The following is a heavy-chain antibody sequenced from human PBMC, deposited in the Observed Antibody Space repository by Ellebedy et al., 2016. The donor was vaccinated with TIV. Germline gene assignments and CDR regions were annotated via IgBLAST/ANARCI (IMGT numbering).Heavy chain of an antibody. V-gene: IGHV4-34*01. J-gene: IGHJ4*02. CDR2: INHSGST. CDR1: GGSFSGYY. CDR3: ARGLERWLQLD. Sequence: SETLSLTXAVYGGSFSGYYWSWIRQPPGKGLEWIGEINHSGSTNYNPSLKSRVTISVDTSKNQFSLKLSSVTAADTAVYYCARGLERWLQLDWGQGTLVTVSS. D-gene: IGHD5-24*01.